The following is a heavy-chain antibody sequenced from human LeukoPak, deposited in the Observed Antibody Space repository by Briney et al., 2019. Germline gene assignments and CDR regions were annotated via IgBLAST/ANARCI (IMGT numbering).Heavy chain of an antibody. CDR2: IKHDGSEK. J-gene: IGHJ4*02. CDR3: ARRRSTEY. Sequence: GGSLRLSCVASGFTFSLYWMTWARQAPGKGLEWVANIKHDGSEKYYVDSVKGRFTISRDNAKKSLYLQMNSLRGEDTAVYYCARRRSTEYWGQGTLVTVSS. V-gene: IGHV3-7*01. CDR1: GFTFSLYW.